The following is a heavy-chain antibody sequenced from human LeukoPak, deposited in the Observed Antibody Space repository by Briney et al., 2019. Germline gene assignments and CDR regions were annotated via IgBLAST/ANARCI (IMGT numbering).Heavy chain of an antibody. J-gene: IGHJ3*01. D-gene: IGHD2-15*01. CDR2: IKSDGSST. CDR1: RFTFSSYW. Sequence: GGSLRLSCAASRFTFSSYWMHWVRQAPGKGLVWVSRIKSDGSSTSYADSVKGRFTISRDNAKNTLYLQMNSLRAEDTAVYSCAREILPHCRGYSCSSGSALDVWGQGTMVIVSS. CDR3: AREILPHCRGYSCSSGSALDV. V-gene: IGHV3-74*01.